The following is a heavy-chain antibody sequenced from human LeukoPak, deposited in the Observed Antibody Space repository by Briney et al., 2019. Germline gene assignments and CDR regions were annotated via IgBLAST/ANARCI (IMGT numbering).Heavy chain of an antibody. CDR2: IYHSGST. CDR3: AVNSYAKDAFDI. Sequence: SETLSLTCAVSGYSISSGYYWGWIRQPPGKGLEWIGSIYHSGSTYYNPSLKSRVTISVDTSKNQSSLKLSSVTAADTAVYYCAVNSYAKDAFDIWGQGTMVTVSS. J-gene: IGHJ3*02. D-gene: IGHD5-18*01. CDR1: GYSISSGYY. V-gene: IGHV4-38-2*01.